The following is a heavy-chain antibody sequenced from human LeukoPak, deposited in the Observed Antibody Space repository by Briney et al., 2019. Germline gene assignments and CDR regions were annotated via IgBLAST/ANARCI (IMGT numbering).Heavy chain of an antibody. V-gene: IGHV4-34*01. CDR1: GGSFSGYY. CDR3: ARWTAAGTWFDP. CDR2: INHSGST. Sequence: MPSETLSLTCAVYGGSFSGYYWSWIRQPPGKGLEWIGEINHSGSTNYNPSLKSRVTISVDTSKNQFSLKLSSVTAADTAVYYCARWTAAGTWFDPWGQGTLVTVSS. D-gene: IGHD6-13*01. J-gene: IGHJ5*02.